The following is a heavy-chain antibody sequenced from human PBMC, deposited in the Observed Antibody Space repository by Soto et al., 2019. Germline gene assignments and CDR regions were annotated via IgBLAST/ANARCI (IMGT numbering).Heavy chain of an antibody. Sequence: GASVKVSCKASGYTFTSYGISWVRQAPGQGLEWMGWISAYNGNTNYAQKLQGRVTMTTDTSTSTAYMELRSLRSDDTAVYYCARDGGLVTVTTTVDYWGQGTLVTVSS. V-gene: IGHV1-18*01. CDR2: ISAYNGNT. J-gene: IGHJ4*02. D-gene: IGHD4-17*01. CDR3: ARDGGLVTVTTTVDY. CDR1: GYTFTSYG.